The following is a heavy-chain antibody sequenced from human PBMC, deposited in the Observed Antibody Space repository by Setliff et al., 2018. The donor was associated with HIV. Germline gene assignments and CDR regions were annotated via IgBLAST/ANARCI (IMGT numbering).Heavy chain of an antibody. CDR3: ARGFYSHRVKDAFDL. V-gene: IGHV4-34*01. J-gene: IGHJ3*01. Sequence: SETLSLTCAVFGGSLGGYYWNWIRQSPGKGLEWIGKISHSGGTNYNPSLRSRLTMSMDTPKNQVSLKLNSVTAADMGMYYCARGFYSHRVKDAFDLWGPGTMVTVSS. CDR1: GGSLGGYY. CDR2: ISHSGGT. D-gene: IGHD3-10*01.